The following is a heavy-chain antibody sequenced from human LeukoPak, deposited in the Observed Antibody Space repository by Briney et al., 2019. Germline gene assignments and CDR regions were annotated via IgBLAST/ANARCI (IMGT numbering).Heavy chain of an antibody. CDR2: ISGSGGST. V-gene: IGHV3-23*01. J-gene: IGHJ4*02. CDR3: AETRIAARRLGGILFDY. D-gene: IGHD6-6*01. Sequence: PGGSLRLSCAASGFTFSSYAMSWVRQAPGKGLEWVSAISGSGGSTYYADSVKGRFTISRDNSKNTLYLQMNSLRAEDTAVYYCAETRIAARRLGGILFDYWGQGTLVTVSS. CDR1: GFTFSSYA.